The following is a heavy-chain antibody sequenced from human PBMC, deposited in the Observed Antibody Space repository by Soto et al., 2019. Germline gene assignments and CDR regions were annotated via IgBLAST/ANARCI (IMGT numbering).Heavy chain of an antibody. CDR2: IYYSGST. CDR1: GGSISSGGYY. J-gene: IGHJ6*02. Sequence: ASETLSLTCTVSGGSISSGGYYWSWIRQHPGKGLEWIGYIYYSGSTYYKPSLKNRVNISVDTSKNKYSLKLRYVTAADTAVYYCARNRRPAAVYYYYGMDVWGQGTTVTVSS. V-gene: IGHV4-31*03. CDR3: ARNRRPAAVYYYYGMDV. D-gene: IGHD2-2*01.